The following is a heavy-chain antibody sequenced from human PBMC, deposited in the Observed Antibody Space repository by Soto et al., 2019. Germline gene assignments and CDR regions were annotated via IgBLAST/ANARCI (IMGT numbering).Heavy chain of an antibody. CDR1: GFTFSSYW. CDR2: INSDGSST. V-gene: IGHV3-74*01. D-gene: IGHD3-22*01. Sequence: GGSLRLSCAASGFTFSSYWMHWVRQAPGKGLVWVSRINSDGSSTSYEDSVKGRFTISRANAKNTLYLQMNSLRAEDTAVYYCAREGDDSSGYYYDYWGQGTLVTVSS. J-gene: IGHJ4*02. CDR3: AREGDDSSGYYYDY.